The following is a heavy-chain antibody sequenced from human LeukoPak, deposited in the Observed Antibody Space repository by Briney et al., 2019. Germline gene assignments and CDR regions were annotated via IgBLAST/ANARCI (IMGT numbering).Heavy chain of an antibody. CDR1: GFTFSTNA. V-gene: IGHV3-30-3*01. D-gene: IGHD3-10*01. CDR2: TSYDESHK. Sequence: GSLRLSCAASGFTFSTNAMHWVRQAPGKGLEWVAVTSYDESHKYYADSVKGRFTISRDTANNTLYLQMNSLRAEDTAVYYCARDNVYGSGTEYWGQGTLVTVSS. CDR3: ARDNVYGSGTEY. J-gene: IGHJ4*02.